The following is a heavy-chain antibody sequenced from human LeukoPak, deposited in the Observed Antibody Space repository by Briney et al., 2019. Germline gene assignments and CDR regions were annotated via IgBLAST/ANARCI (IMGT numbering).Heavy chain of an antibody. CDR1: GGSISSSGYY. V-gene: IGHV4-61*08. Sequence: SETLSLTCTVSGGSISSSGYYWGWIRQPPGKGLEWIGYIYYSGSTNYNPSLKGRVTISVDTSKNQFSLNLSSVTAADTAVYFCARGPPSNNGFYYWGQGTLVTVSS. CDR2: IYYSGST. CDR3: ARGPPSNNGFYY. D-gene: IGHD2-8*01. J-gene: IGHJ4*02.